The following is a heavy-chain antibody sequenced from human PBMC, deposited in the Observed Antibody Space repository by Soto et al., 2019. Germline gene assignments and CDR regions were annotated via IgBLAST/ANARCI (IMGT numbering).Heavy chain of an antibody. V-gene: IGHV4-34*01. Sequence: PSETLSLTCAVYGGSFSGYYWSWIRQPPGKGLEWIGEINHSGSTNYNPSLKSRVTISVDTSKNQFSLKLSSVTAADTAVYYCARRNRYCSGGSCFRYYYMDVWGKGTTVTVSS. CDR2: INHSGST. D-gene: IGHD2-15*01. CDR3: ARRNRYCSGGSCFRYYYMDV. CDR1: GGSFSGYY. J-gene: IGHJ6*03.